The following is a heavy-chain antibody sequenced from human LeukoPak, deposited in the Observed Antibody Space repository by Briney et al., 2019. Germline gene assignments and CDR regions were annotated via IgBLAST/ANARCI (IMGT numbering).Heavy chain of an antibody. CDR2: IYYSGST. CDR1: GGSISSYY. J-gene: IGHJ4*02. CDR3: ARVRGEQWLEIIDY. D-gene: IGHD6-19*01. Sequence: PSETLSLTCTVSGGSISSYYWSWIRQPPGKGLEWIGYIYYSGSTNYSPSLKSRVTISVDTSKNQFSLKLSSVTAADTAVYYCARVRGEQWLEIIDYWGQGTLVTVSS. V-gene: IGHV4-59*01.